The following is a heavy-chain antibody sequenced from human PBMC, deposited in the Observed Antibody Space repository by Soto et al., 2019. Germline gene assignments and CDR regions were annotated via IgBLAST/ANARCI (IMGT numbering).Heavy chain of an antibody. CDR1: GFTFSSYA. J-gene: IGHJ4*02. D-gene: IGHD1-1*01. CDR2: ISGSGGGT. Sequence: GGSPRLSCAASGFTFSSYAMSWVRQAPGKGLEWVSSISGSGGGTYYADSVKGRFTFSRDNSKNTLYLQMNSLRAEDTAVYYCAKFGMATTKRSPPYYIDYWGQGALVTVS. CDR3: AKFGMATTKRSPPYYIDY. V-gene: IGHV3-23*01.